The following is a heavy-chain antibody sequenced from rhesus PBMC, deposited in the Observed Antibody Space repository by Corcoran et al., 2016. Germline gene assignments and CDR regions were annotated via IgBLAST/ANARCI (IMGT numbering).Heavy chain of an antibody. CDR3: ARSNRIQNPLDYFDY. D-gene: IGHD4-23*01. CDR1: GGSISSNY. Sequence: QLQLQESGPGLVKPSETLSLTCAVSGGSISSNYWSWIRQPPGKGLEWIGRFSGSGGSTHYHPSLKSRVTISKDTAKNQFSLKLSSVHDADTAVYYCARSNRIQNPLDYFDYWGQGVLVTVSS. CDR2: FSGSGGST. V-gene: IGHV4-173*01. J-gene: IGHJ4*01.